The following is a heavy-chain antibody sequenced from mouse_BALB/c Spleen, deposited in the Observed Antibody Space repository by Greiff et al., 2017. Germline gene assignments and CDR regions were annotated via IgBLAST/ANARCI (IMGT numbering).Heavy chain of an antibody. CDR1: GFTFSDYY. CDR2: ISDGGSYT. J-gene: IGHJ4*01. V-gene: IGHV5-4*02. CDR3: ARERDSSGYAMDY. D-gene: IGHD3-2*01. Sequence: EVMLVESGGGLVKPGGSLKLSCAASGFTFSDYYMYWVRQTPEKRLEWVATISDGGSYTYYPDSVKGRFTISRDNAKNNLYLQMSSLKSEDTAMYYCARERDSSGYAMDYWGQGTSVTVSS.